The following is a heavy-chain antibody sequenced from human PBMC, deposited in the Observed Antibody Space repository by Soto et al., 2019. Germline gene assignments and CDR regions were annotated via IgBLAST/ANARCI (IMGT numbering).Heavy chain of an antibody. CDR3: ASGECDILTGYYNNWFDP. J-gene: IGHJ5*02. CDR1: GGTFSSYT. Sequence: QVQLVQSGAEVKKPGSSVKVSCKASGGTFSSYTISWVRQAPGQGLEWMGRIIPILGIANYAQKFQGRVTITADXXTXTXXRELSSLRSGDTAVYYCASGECDILTGYYNNWFDPWGQGTLVTVSS. D-gene: IGHD3-9*01. CDR2: IIPILGIA. V-gene: IGHV1-69*02.